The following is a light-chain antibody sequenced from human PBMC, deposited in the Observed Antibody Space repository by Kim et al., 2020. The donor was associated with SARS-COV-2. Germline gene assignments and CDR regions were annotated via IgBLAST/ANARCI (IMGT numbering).Light chain of an antibody. J-gene: IGLJ3*02. V-gene: IGLV2-23*01. CDR1: SSDVGSYNV. CDR2: EAI. CDR3: YSYAGSSWV. Sequence: PGQSITTSCTGTSSDVGSYNVVSWYQQHPGKAPKLMIYEAIKRPSGISNRFSGSKSDNTASLTISGLQAEDEADYYCYSYAGSSWVFGGGTKVTVL.